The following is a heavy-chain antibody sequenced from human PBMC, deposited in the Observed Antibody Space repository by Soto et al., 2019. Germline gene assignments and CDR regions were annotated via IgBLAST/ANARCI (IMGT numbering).Heavy chain of an antibody. CDR2: IIPIFDSA. D-gene: IGHD6-19*01. J-gene: IGHJ5*02. V-gene: IGHV1-69*12. Sequence: QVQLVQSGAEVKKPGSSVKVSCKASGGSISSFAISWVRQAPGQGLDWMGGIIPIFDSANYAQKFQGRVTITADASTSTVYMELSSLRSADTAVYYCARDDGSGWFFEAAWGQGTLVTVSS. CDR1: GGSISSFA. CDR3: ARDDGSGWFFEAA.